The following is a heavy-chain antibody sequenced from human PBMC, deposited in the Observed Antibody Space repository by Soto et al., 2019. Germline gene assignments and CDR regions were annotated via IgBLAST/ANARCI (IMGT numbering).Heavy chain of an antibody. CDR2: ISGSGGST. D-gene: IGHD2-2*01. V-gene: IGHV3-23*01. CDR3: AKKGGYCSSTSCYYGMDV. J-gene: IGHJ6*02. CDR1: GFTFSSYA. Sequence: EVQLLESGGGLVQPGGSLRLFCAASGFTFSSYAMSWVRQAPGKGLEWVSAISGSGGSTYYADSVKGRFTISRDNSKNTLYLQMNSLRAEDTAVYYCAKKGGYCSSTSCYYGMDVWGQGTTVTVSS.